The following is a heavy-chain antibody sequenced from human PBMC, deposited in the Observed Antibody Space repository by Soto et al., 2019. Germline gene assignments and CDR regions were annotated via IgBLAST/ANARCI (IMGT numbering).Heavy chain of an antibody. D-gene: IGHD3-16*01. Sequence: PGGSLRLSCAASGFTFINAWMNWVLQAPWKGLEWVGRIKSKTDGGTTDYAAPVKGRFTISRDDSKNTLYLQMNSLKTEDTAVYYCTTEKGVWGRGGMDVWGQGTKGNGSS. CDR2: IKSKTDGGTT. CDR1: GFTFINAW. CDR3: TTEKGVWGRGGMDV. J-gene: IGHJ6*01. V-gene: IGHV3-15*07.